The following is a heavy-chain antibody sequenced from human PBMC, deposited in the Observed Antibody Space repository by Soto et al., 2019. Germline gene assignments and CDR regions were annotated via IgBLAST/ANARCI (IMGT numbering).Heavy chain of an antibody. CDR3: AHIVLYSGSYWDGVDFHT. J-gene: IGHJ5*02. D-gene: IGHD1-26*01. Sequence: QITLRESGPTLVRPTQPLTLTCAFSGFSLTTSGVGVAWIRQPPGKAPEWLAVIYWDDDKRYSPTLKSRLTITKDTSKNEVVLTLTNMDNVETGPYYCAHIVLYSGSYWDGVDFHTWGQGNPVPVSS. CDR1: GFSLTTSGVG. V-gene: IGHV2-5*02. CDR2: IYWDDDK.